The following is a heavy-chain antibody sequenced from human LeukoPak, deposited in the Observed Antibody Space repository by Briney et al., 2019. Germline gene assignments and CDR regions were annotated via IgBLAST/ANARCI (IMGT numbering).Heavy chain of an antibody. CDR1: GFIFSDHY. D-gene: IGHD2-21*01. CDR3: TTYYVGEGGRGH. J-gene: IGHJ4*02. CDR2: SGSP. Sequence: LRLSCAASGFIFSDHYMDWVRQAPGKGLEWIGHSGSPSYNPSLKSRVMISIDTSKNQFSLKVSTVTAADTAVYYCTTYYVGEGGRGHWGPGTLVTVSS. V-gene: IGHV4-59*11.